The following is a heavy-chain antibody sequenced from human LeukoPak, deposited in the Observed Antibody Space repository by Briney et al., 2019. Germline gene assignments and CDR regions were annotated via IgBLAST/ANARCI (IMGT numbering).Heavy chain of an antibody. CDR3: AREANTAFDY. D-gene: IGHD2/OR15-2a*01. CDR1: GFTFGSYW. CDR2: INYDGTST. V-gene: IGHV3-74*01. J-gene: IGHJ4*02. Sequence: PGGSLRLSCVASGFTFGSYWMHWVRQAPGKGPVWVSRINYDGTSTTYADSVKGRFTVSRDNGKKTVFLQINSLRPDDTAVYYCAREANTAFDYWGQGTLVTVSS.